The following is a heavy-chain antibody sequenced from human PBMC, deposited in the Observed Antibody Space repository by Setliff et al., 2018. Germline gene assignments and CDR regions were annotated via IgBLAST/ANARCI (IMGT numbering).Heavy chain of an antibody. CDR2: IWYDGSNK. CDR1: GFTFSSYG. CDR3: VRNGGNSDY. D-gene: IGHD2-8*01. J-gene: IGHJ4*02. V-gene: IGHV3-33*01. Sequence: GGSLRLSCAASGFTFSSYGMHWVRQAPGKGLEWVAVIWYDGSNKYYADSVKGRFTISRDNSRNSVHLQMNSLRAEDTAIYYCVRNGGNSDYWGQGTLVTVSS.